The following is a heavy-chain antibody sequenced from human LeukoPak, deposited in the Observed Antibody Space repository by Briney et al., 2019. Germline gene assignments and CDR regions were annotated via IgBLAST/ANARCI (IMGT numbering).Heavy chain of an antibody. D-gene: IGHD3-10*01. J-gene: IGHJ4*02. CDR2: ISSSGSTI. V-gene: IGHV3-11*01. Sequence: AGGSLRLSCAASGFTVSSNYMSWIRQAPGKGLEWVSYISSSGSTIYYADSVKGRFTISRDNAKNSLYLQMNSLRAEDTAVYYCARASRGMYYYGSGSYYNLDYWGQGTLVTVSS. CDR1: GFTVSSNY. CDR3: ARASRGMYYYGSGSYYNLDY.